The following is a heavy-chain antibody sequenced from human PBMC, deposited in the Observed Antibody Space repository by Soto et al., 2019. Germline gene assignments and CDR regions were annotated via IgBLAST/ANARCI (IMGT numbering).Heavy chain of an antibody. CDR3: ARTYCSSTSCSSSYSYGMDV. Sequence: ASVKVSCKASGYTFTSYYMHWVRQAPGQGLEWMGIINPSGGSTSYAQKFQGRVTMTRDTSTSTVYMELSSLRSEDTAVYYCARTYCSSTSCSSSYSYGMDVWGQGTTVTVSS. V-gene: IGHV1-46*01. J-gene: IGHJ6*02. CDR1: GYTFTSYY. D-gene: IGHD2-2*01. CDR2: INPSGGST.